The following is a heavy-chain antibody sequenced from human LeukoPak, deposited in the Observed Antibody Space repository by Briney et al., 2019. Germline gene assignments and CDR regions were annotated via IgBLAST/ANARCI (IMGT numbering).Heavy chain of an antibody. V-gene: IGHV3-21*01. D-gene: IGHD2-15*01. Sequence: GGSLRLSCAASGFTFSSYSMNWVRQAPGKGLEWVSSISSSSSYIYYADSVKGRLTISRDNAKNSLYLQMNSLRAEDTAVYYCARDRRWSDAFDIWGQGTMVTVSS. CDR3: ARDRRWSDAFDI. CDR1: GFTFSSYS. J-gene: IGHJ3*02. CDR2: ISSSSSYI.